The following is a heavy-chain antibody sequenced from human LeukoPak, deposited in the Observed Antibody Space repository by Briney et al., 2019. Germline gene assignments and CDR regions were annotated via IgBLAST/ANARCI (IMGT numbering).Heavy chain of an antibody. D-gene: IGHD1-1*01. J-gene: IGHJ4*02. CDR2: IWPGDSNT. CDR3: ARRPAASSNWDS. Sequence: GESLKISCKGSECRFTNYWIGWVRQMPGKGLEWMGIIWPGDSNTRYSPSFQGQVTISADKSISTAYLQWSSLKASDTAMYYCARRPAASSNWDSWGQGTLVTVSS. CDR1: ECRFTNYW. V-gene: IGHV5-51*01.